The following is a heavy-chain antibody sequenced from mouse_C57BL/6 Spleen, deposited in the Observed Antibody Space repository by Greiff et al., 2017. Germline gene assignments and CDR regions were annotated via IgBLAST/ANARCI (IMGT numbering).Heavy chain of an antibody. Sequence: QVQLQQSGTELVKPGASVKLSCKASGYTFTSYWMHWVKQRPGQGLEWIGNINPSNGGTNYNEKFKSKATLTVDKSSSTAYMQLSSLTSEDSAVYYCARGDSNSFYFDYWGQGTTLTVSS. J-gene: IGHJ2*01. D-gene: IGHD2-5*01. V-gene: IGHV1-53*01. CDR1: GYTFTSYW. CDR3: ARGDSNSFYFDY. CDR2: INPSNGGT.